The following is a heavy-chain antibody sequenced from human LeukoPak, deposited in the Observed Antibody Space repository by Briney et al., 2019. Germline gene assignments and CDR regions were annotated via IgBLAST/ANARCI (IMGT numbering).Heavy chain of an antibody. CDR3: ARAGYSYSLSAWSRTGLGAYPTKYYYYMAV. D-gene: IGHD5-18*01. Sequence: AETLSLTCAVYGGSFSDYSWSWIRQPPGKGLEWIVEINPSGGTNHNPSLMRRLGMLVGTSQNLISLRVSSVTAADTAVYYCARAGYSYSLSAWSRTGLGAYPTKYYYYMAVWGKGPTVTVSS. CDR2: INPSGGT. CDR1: GGSFSDYS. J-gene: IGHJ6*03. V-gene: IGHV4-34*01.